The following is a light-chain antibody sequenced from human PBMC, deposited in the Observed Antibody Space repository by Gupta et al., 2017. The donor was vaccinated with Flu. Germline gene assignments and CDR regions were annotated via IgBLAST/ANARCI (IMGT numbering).Light chain of an antibody. V-gene: IGLV2-14*01. Sequence: ITISCTGSNRDVGAYNFVAWYRQPPGEAPKVVIYEVSNRPSGVSTRFSGSKSGNTASLTISGLQAEDEGDYCCSSYTTTSTLYVFGTGTKVTVL. CDR3: SSYTTTSTLYV. J-gene: IGLJ1*01. CDR1: NRDVGAYNF. CDR2: EVS.